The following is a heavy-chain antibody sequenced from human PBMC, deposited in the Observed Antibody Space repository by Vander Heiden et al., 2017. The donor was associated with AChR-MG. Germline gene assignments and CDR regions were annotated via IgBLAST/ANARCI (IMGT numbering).Heavy chain of an antibody. J-gene: IGHJ6*03. CDR1: GGSFSGYY. V-gene: IGHV4-34*01. CDR3: ARGASSSWYYYYYYMDV. D-gene: IGHD6-13*01. Sequence: QVQLQQWGAGLLKPSETLSLTCAVYGGSFSGYYWSWIRQPPGKGLEWIGEINHSGSTNYNPSLKSRVTISVDTSKNQFSLKLSSVTAADTAVYYCARGASSSWYYYYYYMDVWGKGTTVTVSS. CDR2: INHSGST.